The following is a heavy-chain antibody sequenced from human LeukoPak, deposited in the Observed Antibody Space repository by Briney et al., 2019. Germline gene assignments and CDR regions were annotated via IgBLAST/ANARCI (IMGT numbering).Heavy chain of an antibody. D-gene: IGHD3-3*01. J-gene: IGHJ4*02. CDR3: ARIPLYFLEPFDY. Sequence: SETLSLTCAVYGGSVSGYYWSWIRQPPGKGLEWTGEISHRGRTHYNPSLKGRVTMSVDTSKNQFALEVDSVTATDTAVYYCARIPLYFLEPFDYWGQGILVTVSS. V-gene: IGHV4-34*01. CDR2: ISHRGRT. CDR1: GGSVSGYY.